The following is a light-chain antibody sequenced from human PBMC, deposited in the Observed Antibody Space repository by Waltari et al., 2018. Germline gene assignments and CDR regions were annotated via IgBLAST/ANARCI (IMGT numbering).Light chain of an antibody. V-gene: IGKV2-28*01. CDR3: MQALQTPLT. J-gene: IGKJ4*01. CDR1: QSLLHSNGYNY. CDR2: LGS. Sequence: DILMTQSPLSLPVTPGEPASISCRSSQSLLHSNGYNYLDWYLQKPGQSPHLLIYLGSNRASGVPDRFSGSGSGTDFTLKISRVEAEDVGVYYCMQALQTPLTFGGGTRVEIK.